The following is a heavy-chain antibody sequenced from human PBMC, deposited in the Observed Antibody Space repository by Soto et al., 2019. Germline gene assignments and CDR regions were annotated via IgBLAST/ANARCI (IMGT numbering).Heavy chain of an antibody. Sequence: QVQLQESGPGLVKPSQTLSLTCTVSGGSISSGDYYWSWIRQPPGKGLEWIGYIYYSGSTYYNPSLKSQVTLSVDTSKNQFSLKLSSVTAADTAVYYCASLPLIRVWFGFVDYWGQGTLVTVSS. J-gene: IGHJ4*02. CDR2: IYYSGST. V-gene: IGHV4-30-4*01. CDR3: ASLPLIRVWFGFVDY. D-gene: IGHD3-10*01. CDR1: GGSISSGDYY.